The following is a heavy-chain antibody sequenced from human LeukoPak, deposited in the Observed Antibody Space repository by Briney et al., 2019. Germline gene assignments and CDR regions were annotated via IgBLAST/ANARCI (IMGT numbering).Heavy chain of an antibody. Sequence: GGSLRLSCAASGFTFSSYWMSWVRQAPGKGLEWVANIKQDGSEKYFVDSVEGRFTISRDNAKNSLYLQMDSLGPEDTAVYYCARDPYSGNYGNDYYYYMDVWGKGTTVTISS. J-gene: IGHJ6*03. V-gene: IGHV3-7*01. CDR3: ARDPYSGNYGNDYYYYMDV. CDR1: GFTFSSYW. CDR2: IKQDGSEK. D-gene: IGHD1-26*01.